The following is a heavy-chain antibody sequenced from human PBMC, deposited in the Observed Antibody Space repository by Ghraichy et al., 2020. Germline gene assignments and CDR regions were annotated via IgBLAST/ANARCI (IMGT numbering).Heavy chain of an antibody. CDR1: GFTFNKYD. CDR2: ISGRGDST. V-gene: IGHV3-23*01. J-gene: IGHJ4*02. CDR3: AKSGSVAGAYHFDF. D-gene: IGHD6-19*01. Sequence: GSLRLSCAASGFTFNKYDMTWVRQAPGKGLEWVSTISGRGDSTYYADSVKGRFTVSRDNVKNTLYLQMNSLRAEDASVYYCAKSGSVAGAYHFDFWGQGSLVNVSS.